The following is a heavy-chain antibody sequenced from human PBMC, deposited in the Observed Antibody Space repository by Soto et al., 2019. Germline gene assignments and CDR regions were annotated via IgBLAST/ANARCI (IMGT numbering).Heavy chain of an antibody. CDR2: IYYRGST. V-gene: IGHV4-61*01. CDR1: GGRVSSGSYY. Sequence: QVQLQESGPGLVKPSETLSLTCTVSGGRVSSGSYYWSWIRQPPGKGLEWSGYIYYRGSTKYNPSRKSRDSISVDTSKDQFALRLSSVTAADTGVYYCARFVAAAVAGIMDVWGQGTTVTVSS. J-gene: IGHJ6*02. CDR3: ARFVAAAVAGIMDV. D-gene: IGHD6-13*01.